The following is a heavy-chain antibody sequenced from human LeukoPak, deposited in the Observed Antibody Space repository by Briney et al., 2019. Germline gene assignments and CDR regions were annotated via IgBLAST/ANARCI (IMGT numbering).Heavy chain of an antibody. CDR3: ARTRRDGYSSSWYFDY. CDR1: GGSISSYY. V-gene: IGHV4-59*01. J-gene: IGHJ4*02. CDR2: IYHTGST. Sequence: SETLSLTCTVSGGSISSYYWSWIRQPPGKGLEWIGYIYHTGSTSYNPSLKGRVTISVDTSKNQFSLKLSSVTAADTAVYYCARTRRDGYSSSWYFDYWGQGTLVTVSS. D-gene: IGHD6-13*01.